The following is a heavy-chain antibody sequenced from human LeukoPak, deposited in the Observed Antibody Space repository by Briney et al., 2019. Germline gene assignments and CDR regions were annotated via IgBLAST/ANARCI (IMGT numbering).Heavy chain of an antibody. V-gene: IGHV1-69*05. D-gene: IGHD6-13*01. J-gene: IGHJ4*02. CDR1: GGTFSSYA. CDR2: IIPIFGTA. Sequence: ASVKVSCKASGGTFSSYAISWVRQAPGQGLERMGGIIPIFGTANYAQKFQGRVTITTDESTSTAYMELSSLRSEDTAVYYCPRGGYSSSWFGAFDYWGQGTLVTVSS. CDR3: PRGGYSSSWFGAFDY.